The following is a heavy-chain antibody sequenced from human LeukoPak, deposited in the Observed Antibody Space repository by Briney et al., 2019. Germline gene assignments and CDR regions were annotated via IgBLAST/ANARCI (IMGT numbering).Heavy chain of an antibody. CDR1: GFTFSNYW. CDR2: IKQDGREK. D-gene: IGHD3-10*01. Sequence: GGSLRLSCEASGFTFSNYWMSWVRQAPGKGLEWVANIKQDGREKNYVDSVRGRFTISRDNAKNSLYLQVNRLRAEDMAVYYCARDNLWFDLYYMDVWGKGTTVTVSS. CDR3: ARDNLWFDLYYMDV. J-gene: IGHJ6*03. V-gene: IGHV3-7*01.